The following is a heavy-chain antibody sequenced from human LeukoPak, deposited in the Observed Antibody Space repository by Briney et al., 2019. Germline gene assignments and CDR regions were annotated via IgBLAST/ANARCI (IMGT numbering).Heavy chain of an antibody. V-gene: IGHV3-7*01. CDR2: IERDGSEK. D-gene: IGHD1-26*01. CDR3: AREPTAVGL. CDR1: GFTFSSHW. J-gene: IGHJ4*02. Sequence: QSGGSLRLSCAASGFTFSSHWMSWVRQAPGKGLEWVANIERDGSEKNYVESVKGRFTISRDNAKNALYLQMNSLRAEDTAVYFCAREPTAVGLWGQGTLVTVSS.